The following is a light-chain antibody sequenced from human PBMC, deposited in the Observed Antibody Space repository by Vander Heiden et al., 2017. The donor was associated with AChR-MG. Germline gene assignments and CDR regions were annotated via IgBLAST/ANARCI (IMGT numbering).Light chain of an antibody. CDR3: QSADTGTIYPRV. CDR1: ALPKQY. CDR2: KDS. V-gene: IGLV3-25*03. J-gene: IGLJ3*02. Sequence: SYELTQPPSVSVSPGQTARITCSGDALPKQYTYWYQQKSGQAPILMIYKDSERPSGIPERFSGSSSGTTVTLAISGVRAEDEADYYGQSADTGTIYPRVFGGGTKLTVL.